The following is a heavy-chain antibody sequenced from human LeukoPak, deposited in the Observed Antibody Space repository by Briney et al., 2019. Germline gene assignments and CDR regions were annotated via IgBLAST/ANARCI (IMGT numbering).Heavy chain of an antibody. CDR2: IWYDGSNK. Sequence: GRSLRLSCAASGFTFSSYGMHWVRQAPGKGLEWVAVIWYDGSNKYYADSVKGRFTISRDNSKNTLYLQMNSLRAEDTAVYYCARDPHHLVGATGADYWGQGTLVTVSS. CDR1: GFTFSSYG. CDR3: ARDPHHLVGATGADY. V-gene: IGHV3-33*01. D-gene: IGHD1-26*01. J-gene: IGHJ4*02.